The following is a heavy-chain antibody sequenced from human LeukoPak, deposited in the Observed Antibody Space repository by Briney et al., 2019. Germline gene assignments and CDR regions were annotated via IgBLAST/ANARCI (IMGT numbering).Heavy chain of an antibody. CDR3: YSMIVVEIRVINDY. V-gene: IGHV3-66*01. CDR2: IYGGGST. Sequence: QPGGSLRLSCAVSGFTVSSNYMSWVRQAPGKGLEWVSVIYGGGSTYYADSVKGRFTISRDNSKNTLYLQMNSLRAEDTAVYYCYSMIVVEIRVINDYWGQGTLVTVSS. J-gene: IGHJ4*02. CDR1: GFTVSSNY. D-gene: IGHD3-22*01.